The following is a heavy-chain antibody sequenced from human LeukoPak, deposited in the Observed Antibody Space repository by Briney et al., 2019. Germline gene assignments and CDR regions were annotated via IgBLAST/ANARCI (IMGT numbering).Heavy chain of an antibody. V-gene: IGHV3-74*01. CDR2: INGDGSRT. J-gene: IGHJ4*02. CDR3: AKDMYSSSWYYFDY. D-gene: IGHD6-13*01. Sequence: PGGSLRLSCAASGFTFSNYWMHWVRQAPGKGLVWVSRINGDGSRTNYADSVKGRFTISRDNSKNTLYLQMNSLRAEDTAVYYCAKDMYSSSWYYFDYWGQGTLVTVSS. CDR1: GFTFSNYW.